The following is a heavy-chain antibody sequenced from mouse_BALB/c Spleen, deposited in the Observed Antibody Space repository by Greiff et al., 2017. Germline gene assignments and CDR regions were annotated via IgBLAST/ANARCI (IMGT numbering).Heavy chain of an antibody. J-gene: IGHJ4*01. D-gene: IGHD1-1*01. CDR1: GYSITSDYA. CDR3: ARRSVHYYGSYSMDY. Sequence: EVKLMESGPGLVKPSQSLSLTCTVTGYSITSDYAWNWIRQFPGNKLEWMGYISYSGSTSYNPSLKSRISITRDTSKNQFFLQLNSVTTEDTATYYCARRSVHYYGSYSMDYWGQGTSVTVSS. V-gene: IGHV3-2*02. CDR2: ISYSGST.